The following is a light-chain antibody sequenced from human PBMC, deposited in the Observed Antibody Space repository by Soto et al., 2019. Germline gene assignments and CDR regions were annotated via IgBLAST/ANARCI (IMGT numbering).Light chain of an antibody. J-gene: IGKJ4*01. CDR3: QQYHNWPPLT. Sequence: EIVMTQSPATLSVSPGERATLSCRASQSVSSNLAWYQQKPGQAPRLLIYGASTRATGIPARFSGSGSGTEFTLTISSLQSEDLAVYFCQQYHNWPPLTFGGGTKVEIK. V-gene: IGKV3-15*01. CDR1: QSVSSN. CDR2: GAS.